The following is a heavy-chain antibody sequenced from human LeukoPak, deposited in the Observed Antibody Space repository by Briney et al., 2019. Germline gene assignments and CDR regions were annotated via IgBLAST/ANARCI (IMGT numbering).Heavy chain of an antibody. CDR1: GFSFSSYC. CDR3: ARDNTYMFDY. CDR2: INTDGRTT. J-gene: IGHJ4*02. V-gene: IGHV3-74*01. Sequence: GGSLRLSCAASGFSFSSYCMNWVRQAPGKGLVWVAHINTDGRTTTYADSVKGRFTVARDNAKNTLYLEMNRLRAEDTAVYYCARDNTYMFDYWGQGTQVTVSS. D-gene: IGHD2-2*02.